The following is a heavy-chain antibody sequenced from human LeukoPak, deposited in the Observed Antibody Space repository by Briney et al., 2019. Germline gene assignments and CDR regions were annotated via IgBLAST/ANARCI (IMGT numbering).Heavy chain of an antibody. D-gene: IGHD5-18*01. CDR3: AREMWDSYGYVDY. J-gene: IGHJ4*02. Sequence: PGGSLRLSCAASGFTVSSNYMSWCRQAPGKGLEWVSVIYSGGSTYYADSVKGRFTISRDNSKNTLYLQMNSLRAEDTAVYYCAREMWDSYGYVDYWGQGTLVTVSS. V-gene: IGHV3-66*01. CDR1: GFTVSSNY. CDR2: IYSGGST.